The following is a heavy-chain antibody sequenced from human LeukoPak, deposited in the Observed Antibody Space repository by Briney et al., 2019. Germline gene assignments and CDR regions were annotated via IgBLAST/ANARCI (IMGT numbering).Heavy chain of an antibody. Sequence: SETLSLTCTVSGGSISSYYWSWIRQPPGKGLEWIGHIYYSGSTNYNPSLKSRVTISVDTSKNQFSLKLSSVTAANTAVYYCARDPGRDYYYYYGMDVWGQGTTVTVSS. J-gene: IGHJ6*02. V-gene: IGHV4-59*01. CDR1: GGSISSYY. CDR2: IYYSGST. D-gene: IGHD2-15*01. CDR3: ARDPGRDYYYYYGMDV.